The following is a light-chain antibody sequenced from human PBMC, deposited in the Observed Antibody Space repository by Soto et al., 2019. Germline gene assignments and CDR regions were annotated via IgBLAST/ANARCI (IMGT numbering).Light chain of an antibody. J-gene: IGLJ2*01. CDR2: RNN. CDR3: AAWDDSLSGQDVV. CDR1: SSNIGSNY. Sequence: VLTQPPSASGTPGQRVTISCSGSSSNIGSNYVYWYQQLPGTAPKLLIYRNNQRPSGVPDRFSGSKSGTSASLAISGLRSEDEADYYCAAWDDSLSGQDVVFGGGTQLTVL. V-gene: IGLV1-47*01.